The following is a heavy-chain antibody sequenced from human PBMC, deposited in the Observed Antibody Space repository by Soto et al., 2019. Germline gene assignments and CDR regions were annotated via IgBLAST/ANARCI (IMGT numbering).Heavy chain of an antibody. V-gene: IGHV1-58*01. D-gene: IGHD3-22*01. Sequence: SVKVSCKASGFTFTSSAVQWVRQARGQRLEWIGWIVVGSGNTNYAQKFQERVTITRDMSTSTAYMELSSLRSEDTAVYYCAAIGPSPSEQDSSGYYPLKHYYIDYWGQGTLVTVSS. J-gene: IGHJ4*02. CDR1: GFTFTSSA. CDR3: AAIGPSPSEQDSSGYYPLKHYYIDY. CDR2: IVVGSGNT.